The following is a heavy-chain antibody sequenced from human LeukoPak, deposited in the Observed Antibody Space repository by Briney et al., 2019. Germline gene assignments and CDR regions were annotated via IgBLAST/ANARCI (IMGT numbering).Heavy chain of an antibody. CDR2: INHSGST. CDR1: GGSFSGYY. D-gene: IGHD3-16*01. J-gene: IGHJ4*02. V-gene: IGHV4-34*01. CDR3: ARARGRYAYYFDY. Sequence: SETLSLTCAVYGGSFSGYYWSWIRQPPGKGPEWIGEINHSGSTNYNPSLKSRVTISVDTSKNQFSLKLSSVTAADTAVYYCARARGRYAYYFDYWGQGTLVTVSS.